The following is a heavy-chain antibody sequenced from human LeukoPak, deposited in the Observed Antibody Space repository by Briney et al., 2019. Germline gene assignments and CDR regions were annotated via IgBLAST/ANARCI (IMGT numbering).Heavy chain of an antibody. CDR3: ARDSPPGHCSGGSCYLDN. V-gene: IGHV4-61*02. D-gene: IGHD2-15*01. Sequence: PSETLSLTCTVSGGSISSGSYYWTWIRQPAGKGLEWIGRIYTSGSTNYNPSLKSRVTISRDTSSNQFSLNLSSVTAADTAVYYCARDSPPGHCSGGSCYLDNWGQGTLVTVSS. CDR1: GGSISSGSYY. J-gene: IGHJ4*02. CDR2: IYTSGST.